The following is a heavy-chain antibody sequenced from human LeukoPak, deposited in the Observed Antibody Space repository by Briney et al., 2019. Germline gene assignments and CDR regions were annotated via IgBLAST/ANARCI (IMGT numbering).Heavy chain of an antibody. D-gene: IGHD4-17*01. CDR2: ISYDGSNK. CDR1: GSTFSSYA. J-gene: IGHJ4*02. CDR3: ARGEGTTVVDY. Sequence: PGRSLRLSCAASGSTFSSYAMHWVRQAPGKGLEWVAVISYDGSNKYYADSVKGRFTISRDNSKNTLYLQMNSLRAEDTAVYYCARGEGTTVVDYWGQGTLVTVSS. V-gene: IGHV3-30-3*01.